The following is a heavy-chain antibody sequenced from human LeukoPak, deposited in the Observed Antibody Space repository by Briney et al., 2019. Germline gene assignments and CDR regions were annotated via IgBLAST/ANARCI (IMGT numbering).Heavy chain of an antibody. Sequence: GGSLRLSCAASGFTFSSYWMYWVRQAPGKGLVWVSRINSDARNTNYADSVKGRFTISRDNSKTTLSLQMNSLRAEDTALYYCAKGGYTTPFDYWGQGTLVTVSS. CDR2: INSDARNT. D-gene: IGHD2-2*02. V-gene: IGHV3-74*01. CDR1: GFTFSSYW. CDR3: AKGGYTTPFDY. J-gene: IGHJ4*02.